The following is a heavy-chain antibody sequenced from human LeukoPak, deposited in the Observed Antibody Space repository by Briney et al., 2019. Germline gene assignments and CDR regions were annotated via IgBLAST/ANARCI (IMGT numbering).Heavy chain of an antibody. CDR1: GCSISSYY. Sequence: PSETLSLTCTVSGCSISSYYWSWIRQPPGKGLEWIGYIYYSGSTNYNASLKSRVTISVDTSKNQYFLMMSSVTAADTAVYYCARGVGGYYYYYYMYVWGKGTTVTVSS. J-gene: IGHJ6*03. D-gene: IGHD1-26*01. CDR3: ARGVGGYYYYYYMYV. V-gene: IGHV4-59*01. CDR2: IYYSGST.